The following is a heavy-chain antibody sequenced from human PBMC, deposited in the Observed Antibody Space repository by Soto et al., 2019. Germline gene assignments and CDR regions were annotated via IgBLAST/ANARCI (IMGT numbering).Heavy chain of an antibody. Sequence: PSETLSLTCTVSGGSISSGGYYWTWIRQHPGKGLEWIGYNYYSGITYYNPSLKSRVTISLDTSKNQFSLKLSSVTAADTAVYYCARGSSIAGLYYGMDVWDQGTTVTVSS. V-gene: IGHV4-31*03. CDR2: NYYSGIT. D-gene: IGHD6-6*01. J-gene: IGHJ6*02. CDR3: ARGSSIAGLYYGMDV. CDR1: GGSISSGGYY.